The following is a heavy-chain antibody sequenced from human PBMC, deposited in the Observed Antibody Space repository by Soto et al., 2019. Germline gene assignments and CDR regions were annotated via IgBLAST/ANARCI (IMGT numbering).Heavy chain of an antibody. V-gene: IGHV3-23*01. J-gene: IGHJ4*02. D-gene: IGHD6-19*01. CDR1: GFSFVNYA. CDR2: LSGSGTST. Sequence: LILSCAAPGFSFVNYAMNWVRQAPVKGLEWVSGLSGSGTSTYYADSVKGRFTISRDNSRDTLFLQMNSLTADDTAVYYCAKATTNGGWFNPFDSWGQGALVTVSS. CDR3: AKATTNGGWFNPFDS.